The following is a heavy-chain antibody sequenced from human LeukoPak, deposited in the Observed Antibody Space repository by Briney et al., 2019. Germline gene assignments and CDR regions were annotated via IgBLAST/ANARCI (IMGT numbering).Heavy chain of an antibody. D-gene: IGHD5-18*01. CDR1: GGTFSSYA. CDR3: ARLPMYSCGFDY. V-gene: IGHV1-69*05. Sequence: SVKVSCKASGGTFSSYAISWVRQAPGQGLEWMGRIIPIFGTANYAQKFQGRVTITTDESTSTAYMELSSLRSEDTAVYYCARLPMYSCGFDYWGQGTLVTVSS. CDR2: IIPIFGTA. J-gene: IGHJ4*02.